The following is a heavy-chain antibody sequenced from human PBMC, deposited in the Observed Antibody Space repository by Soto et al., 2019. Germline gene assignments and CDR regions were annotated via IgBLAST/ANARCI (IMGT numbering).Heavy chain of an antibody. Sequence: QVQLQESGPGLVKPSETLSLTCTVSVSGGSVSTGVQYWSWIRQPPGNGLEWIGYIYYSGSTNYIPSLKSRVTISVDTSKNQFSLKLTSVTAADTAVYYCARGYYTSWYWFDRWGRGTLVTVPS. CDR1: GGSVSTGVQY. D-gene: IGHD6-13*01. J-gene: IGHJ2*01. CDR3: ARGYYTSWYWFDR. V-gene: IGHV4-61*08. CDR2: IYYSGST.